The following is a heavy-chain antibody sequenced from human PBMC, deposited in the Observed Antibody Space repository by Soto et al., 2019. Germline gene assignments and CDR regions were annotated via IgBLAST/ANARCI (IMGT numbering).Heavy chain of an antibody. Sequence: ASVKVSCKASGYTFTSYGISWVRQAPGQGLEWMGWISAYNGNTNYAQKLQGRVTMTTDTSTSTAYMELRSLRSDDTAVYYCARDVNIVVVPAPAAVGSHYSGQAPLLTLSS. CDR3: ARDVNIVVVPAPAAVGSHY. CDR1: GYTFTSYG. D-gene: IGHD2-2*01. J-gene: IGHJ4*02. V-gene: IGHV1-18*01. CDR2: ISAYNGNT.